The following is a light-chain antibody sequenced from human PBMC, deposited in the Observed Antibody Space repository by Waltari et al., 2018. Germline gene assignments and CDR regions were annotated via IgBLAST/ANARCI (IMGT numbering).Light chain of an antibody. CDR1: ALRKQP. Sequence: SDDLTQSPSLSVFPGQTATITCSGDALRKQPVSWYQQKPGQAPVLVIYHDRERPSGIPDRFSGSSSGAERYLTIYSLQSEDEADYYCQTWDTNIVVFGGGTKVTVL. CDR3: QTWDTNIVV. V-gene: IGLV3-25*02. CDR2: HDR. J-gene: IGLJ2*01.